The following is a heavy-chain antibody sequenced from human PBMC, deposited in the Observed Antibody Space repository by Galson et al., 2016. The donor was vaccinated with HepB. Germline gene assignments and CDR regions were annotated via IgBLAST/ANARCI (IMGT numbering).Heavy chain of an antibody. D-gene: IGHD2-8*02. V-gene: IGHV3-30*03. CDR2: ISYDEGNK. CDR3: ARDRRHSPTGEFVAMMYYYYGMDV. Sequence: LRLSCAASGFTFSSYGMHWVRQAPGKGLEWVAVISYDEGNKYYADSVKGRFTISRDISKNTLYLHMNSLRAEDTAVYYCARDRRHSPTGEFVAMMYYYYGMDVWGQGTTVAVSS. CDR1: GFTFSSYG. J-gene: IGHJ6*02.